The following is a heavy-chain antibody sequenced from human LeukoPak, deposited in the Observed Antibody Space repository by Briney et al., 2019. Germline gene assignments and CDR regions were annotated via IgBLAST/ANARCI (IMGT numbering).Heavy chain of an antibody. CDR1: GYTFTSYD. Sequence: ASVKVSCKASGYTFTSYDINWVRQATGQGLEWVGWMNPNSGNTGYAQKFQGRVTMTRNTSISTAYMELSSLRSEDTAVYYCARGPGWVAASNFDYWGQGTLVTVSS. CDR2: MNPNSGNT. V-gene: IGHV1-8*01. J-gene: IGHJ4*02. D-gene: IGHD2-15*01. CDR3: ARGPGWVAASNFDY.